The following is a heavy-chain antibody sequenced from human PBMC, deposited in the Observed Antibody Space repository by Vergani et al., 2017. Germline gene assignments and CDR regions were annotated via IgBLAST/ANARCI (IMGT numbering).Heavy chain of an antibody. CDR3: ARPSHLDILTSYSTPGY. CDR2: ISAYNGNT. CDR1: GYTFTSYG. V-gene: IGHV1-18*01. Sequence: QVQLVQSGAEVKKPGASVKVSCKASGYTFTSYGISWVRQAPGQGLEWMGWISAYNGNTHYAQKLQSRVTMTTDTSTSTAYMEMRSLRSDDTAVYYCARPSHLDILTSYSTPGYWGQGTLVTVSS. J-gene: IGHJ4*02. D-gene: IGHD3-9*01.